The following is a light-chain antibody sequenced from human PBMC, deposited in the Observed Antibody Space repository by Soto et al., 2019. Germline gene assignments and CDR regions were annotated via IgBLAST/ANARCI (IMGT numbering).Light chain of an antibody. CDR3: QQRSNLPWT. J-gene: IGKJ1*01. CDR2: DAS. V-gene: IGKV3-11*01. Sequence: EIELTQSPATLSLSLGERGTLSCRASQSISGSLAWYQQNPGQANMLLIYDASSRVSGVPARFNVSGSGTAFNLTTSSLEHEDVALYYCQQRSNLPWTFGQGTKVDI. CDR1: QSISGS.